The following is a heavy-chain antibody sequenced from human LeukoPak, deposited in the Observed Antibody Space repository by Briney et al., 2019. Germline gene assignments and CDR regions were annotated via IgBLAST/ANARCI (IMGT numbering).Heavy chain of an antibody. D-gene: IGHD5-24*01. CDR2: ISGGGGGA. V-gene: IGHV3-43*02. CDR1: GFTFRNYA. Sequence: GGSLRLSCAASGFTFRNYAMSWVRQAPGKGLEWVSVISGGGGGAYYADSLKGRFTISRDNSKNSLYLQMNSLRTEDTALYYCAKDSEMATIELGIVDWGQGTLVTVSS. CDR3: AKDSEMATIELGIVD. J-gene: IGHJ4*02.